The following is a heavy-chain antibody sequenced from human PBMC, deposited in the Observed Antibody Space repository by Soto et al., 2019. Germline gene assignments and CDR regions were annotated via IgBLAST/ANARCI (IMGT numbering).Heavy chain of an antibody. V-gene: IGHV3-48*02. CDR3: AIHRPSYGYHASASWYYYAIDV. CDR2: ISSGSKTI. J-gene: IGHJ6*01. CDR1: GFTFSGYS. D-gene: IGHD5-12*01. Sequence: EVQLVESGGGLVQWGGSLRLSCAASGFTFSGYSVNWVRQAPGKGLEWVSYISSGSKTIYYAESVKGRFTVSRDNARNSQYLQMNSLRDEDTAVYYCAIHRPSYGYHASASWYYYAIDVW.